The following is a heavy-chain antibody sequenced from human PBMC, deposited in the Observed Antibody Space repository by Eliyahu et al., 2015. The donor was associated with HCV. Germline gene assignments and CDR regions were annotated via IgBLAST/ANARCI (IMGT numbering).Heavy chain of an antibody. CDR3: ARHSAAAGTLYFDY. J-gene: IGHJ4*02. CDR2: IYYSGST. Sequence: QLQLQESGPGLVKPSETLSLTCTVSGGSISSSSYYWGWIRQPPGKGLEWIGSIYYSGSTYYNPSLKSRVTISVDTSKNQFSLKLSSVTAADTAVYYCARHSAAAGTLYFDYWGQGTLVTVSS. D-gene: IGHD6-13*01. CDR1: GGSISSSSYY. V-gene: IGHV4-39*01.